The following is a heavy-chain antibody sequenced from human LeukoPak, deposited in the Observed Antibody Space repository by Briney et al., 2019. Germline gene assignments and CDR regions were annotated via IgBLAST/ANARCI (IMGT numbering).Heavy chain of an antibody. CDR2: IRYDGSNK. CDR1: GFTFSIYG. Sequence: PGGSLRLSCAASGFTFSIYGMHWVRQAPGKGLEWVAFIRYDGSNKYYADSVKGRFTISRDNSKNTLYLQMNSLKTEDTAVYYCTTPGGHMVRGTAKLSFDIWGQGTMVTVSS. CDR3: TTPGGHMVRGTAKLSFDI. D-gene: IGHD3-10*01. V-gene: IGHV3-30*02. J-gene: IGHJ3*02.